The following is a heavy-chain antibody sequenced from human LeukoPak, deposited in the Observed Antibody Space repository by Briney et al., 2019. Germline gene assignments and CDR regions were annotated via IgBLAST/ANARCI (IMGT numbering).Heavy chain of an antibody. J-gene: IGHJ6*02. CDR1: GFTFSSYA. CDR2: ISYDGSNK. D-gene: IGHD1-1*01. Sequence: QAGGSLRLSCAASGFTFSSYAMHWVRQAPGKGLEWVAVISYDGSNKYYADSVKGRFTISRDNSKNTLYLQMNSLRAEDTAVYYCAGGRGRGSRHYYYGMDVWGQGTTVTVSS. CDR3: AGGRGRGSRHYYYGMDV. V-gene: IGHV3-30-3*01.